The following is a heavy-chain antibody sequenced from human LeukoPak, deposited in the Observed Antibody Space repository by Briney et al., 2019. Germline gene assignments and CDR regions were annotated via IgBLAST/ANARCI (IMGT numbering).Heavy chain of an antibody. CDR2: IDAGNGNT. D-gene: IGHD6-13*01. CDR1: GYIFTSYA. Sequence: ASVKVSCKASGYIFTSYAMHWVRQAPGQRLEWMGWIDAGNGNTKYSQKFQGRVTITRDTSASTVYMELSSLRSEDTAVYYCARDIDRVFNWFDPWGQGTLVTVSS. V-gene: IGHV1-3*01. J-gene: IGHJ5*02. CDR3: ARDIDRVFNWFDP.